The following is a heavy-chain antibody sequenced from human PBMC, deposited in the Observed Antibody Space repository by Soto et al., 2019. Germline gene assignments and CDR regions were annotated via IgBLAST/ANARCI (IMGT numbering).Heavy chain of an antibody. Sequence: ASVNVSCKASGYTFTGYYMHWVRQAPGQGLEWMGWINPNSGGTNYAQKFQGRVTMTRDTSISTAYMELSRLRSDDTAVYYCATSPLYCSGGSCYSLNYYYGMDVWGQGTTVTVSS. J-gene: IGHJ6*02. CDR1: GYTFTGYY. CDR2: INPNSGGT. V-gene: IGHV1-2*02. D-gene: IGHD2-15*01. CDR3: ATSPLYCSGGSCYSLNYYYGMDV.